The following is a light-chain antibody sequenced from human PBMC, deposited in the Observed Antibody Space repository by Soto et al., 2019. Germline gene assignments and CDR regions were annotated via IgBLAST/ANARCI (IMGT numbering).Light chain of an antibody. CDR3: SSYTTSNPYV. Sequence: QAVVTQPASVSGSPGQSITISCTGTSSDIGNYNYVSWYRRYPGKAPKLMIYEVSNRPAGVSNRLSGSKSGNTASLTISGLQAEDEADYYCSSYTTSNPYVFGTGTKLTVL. V-gene: IGLV2-14*01. J-gene: IGLJ1*01. CDR1: SSDIGNYNY. CDR2: EVS.